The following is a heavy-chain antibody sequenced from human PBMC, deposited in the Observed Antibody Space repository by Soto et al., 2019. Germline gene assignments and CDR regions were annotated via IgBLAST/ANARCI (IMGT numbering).Heavy chain of an antibody. J-gene: IGHJ3*02. CDR3: ARDQRQLFYGWERIDX. CDR2: INPNSGGT. V-gene: IGHV1-2*02. Sequence: VKVSYKASGYTFTGYYMHWVRQAPGQGLEWIGWINPNSGGTKYSQKFQGRFTMTRDTSISTAYMELSRLRSDDTAVYYFARDQRQLFYGWERIDXWGQGTMVTVS. D-gene: IGHD3-16*01. CDR1: GYTFTGYY.